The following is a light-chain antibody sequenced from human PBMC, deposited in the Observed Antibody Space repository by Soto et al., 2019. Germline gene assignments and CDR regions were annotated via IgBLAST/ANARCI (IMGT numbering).Light chain of an antibody. CDR2: GAS. CDR1: LSVGSN. CDR3: QQYNYCSPWT. J-gene: IGKJ1*01. Sequence: EIAMTQSPVTLSVSPGERASLSCRASLSVGSNLAWYQQKPGQPPRLLIYGASTRATGIPARFSGSGSGTEFPLTISSLQSEDFAVDYCQQYNYCSPWTFGQGTKVEIQ. V-gene: IGKV3-15*01.